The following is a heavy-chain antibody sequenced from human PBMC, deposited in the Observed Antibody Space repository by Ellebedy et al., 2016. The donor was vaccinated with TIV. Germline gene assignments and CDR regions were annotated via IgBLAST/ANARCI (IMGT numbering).Heavy chain of an antibody. CDR2: ISNTGSRT. Sequence: GESLKISCAASGFTLSSYWMHWVRQAPGKGLEWVSTISNTGSRTYYADSVEGRFIISRDNSKRTLFLQMNSLRAEDTAVYYCAKGRGGGSDSSANRYYFDYWGLGTLVTVSS. CDR1: GFTLSSYW. V-gene: IGHV3-23*01. J-gene: IGHJ4*02. CDR3: AKGRGGGSDSSANRYYFDY. D-gene: IGHD3-22*01.